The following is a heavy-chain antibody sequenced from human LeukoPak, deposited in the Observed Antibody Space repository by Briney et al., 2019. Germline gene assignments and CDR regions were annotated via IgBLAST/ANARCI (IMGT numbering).Heavy chain of an antibody. CDR3: ARATHSSGLQPFDP. CDR2: INTNTGNP. J-gene: IGHJ5*02. D-gene: IGHD6-19*01. CDR1: GYTFTSYY. Sequence: ASVKVSCKASGYTFTSYYMHWVRQAPGQGLEWMGWINTNTGNPTYAQGFTGRFVFSLDTSVSTAYLQINSLEAEDTAVYYCARATHSSGLQPFDPWGQGTLVTVSS. V-gene: IGHV7-4-1*02.